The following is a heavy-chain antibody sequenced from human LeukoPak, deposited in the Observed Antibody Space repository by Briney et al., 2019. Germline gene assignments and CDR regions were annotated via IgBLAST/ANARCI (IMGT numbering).Heavy chain of an antibody. CDR1: GGSISSYY. CDR2: IYYSGST. V-gene: IGHV4-59*12. CDR3: ARDMFDYGDYFDY. D-gene: IGHD4-17*01. Sequence: TSETLSLTCTVSGGSISSYYWSWLRQPPGKGLEWIGYIYYSGSTNYNPSLKSRVTISVDTSKNQFSLKLSSVTAADTAVYYCARDMFDYGDYFDYWGQGTLVTVSS. J-gene: IGHJ4*02.